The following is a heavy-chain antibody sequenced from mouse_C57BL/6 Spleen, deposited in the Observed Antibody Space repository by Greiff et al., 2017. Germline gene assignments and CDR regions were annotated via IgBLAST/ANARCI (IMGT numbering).Heavy chain of an antibody. J-gene: IGHJ1*03. CDR3: ARYYGSSYDWYFDV. D-gene: IGHD1-1*01. CDR1: GYSFTDYN. Sequence: VQLQQSGPELVKPGASVKISCKASGYSFTDYNMNWVKQSNGKSLEWIGVINPNYGTTSYNQKFKGKATLTVDKSSSTAYMQLNSLTSEDSAVYYCARYYGSSYDWYFDVWGTGTTVTVSS. CDR2: INPNYGTT. V-gene: IGHV1-39*01.